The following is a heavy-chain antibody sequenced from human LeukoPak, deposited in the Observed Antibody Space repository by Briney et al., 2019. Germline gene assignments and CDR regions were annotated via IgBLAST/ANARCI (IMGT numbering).Heavy chain of an antibody. D-gene: IGHD1-26*01. CDR2: INPNSGGT. V-gene: IGHV1-2*02. Sequence: ASVKVSCKASGYTFTGYYMHWVRQAPGQGLEWMGRINPNSGGTNYAQKFQGRVTMTRDTSISTAYMELSRLRSDDTAVYYCARGSPNYYYYYYMDVWGKGTTVTVSS. CDR1: GYTFTGYY. J-gene: IGHJ6*03. CDR3: ARGSPNYYYYYYMDV.